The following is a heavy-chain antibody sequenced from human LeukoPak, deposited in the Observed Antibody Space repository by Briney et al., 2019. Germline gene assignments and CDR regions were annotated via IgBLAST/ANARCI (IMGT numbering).Heavy chain of an antibody. D-gene: IGHD6-13*01. CDR2: VYYSGST. J-gene: IGHJ4*02. V-gene: IGHV4-30-4*01. Sequence: PQTLSLTCTVSGGSISSGDYYWSWIRQPPGKGLEWIGYVYYSGSTYYNPSLKSRVTISVDTSKNQFSLKLSSVTAADTAVYYCARAPSGGEQQLASYYFDYWGQGTLVTVSS. CDR3: ARAPSGGEQQLASYYFDY. CDR1: GGSISSGDYY.